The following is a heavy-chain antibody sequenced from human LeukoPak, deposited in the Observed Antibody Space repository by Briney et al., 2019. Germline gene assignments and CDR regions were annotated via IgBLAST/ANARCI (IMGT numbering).Heavy chain of an antibody. V-gene: IGHV3-23*01. CDR1: GFTFSSYG. CDR3: AKDFAVYYDSPFAFDI. J-gene: IGHJ3*02. Sequence: GGSLRLSCAASGFTFSSYGMSWVRQAPGKGLEWVSAISGSGGSTYYADSVKGRFTISRDNSKNTLYLQMNSLRAEDTAVYYCAKDFAVYYDSPFAFDIWGQGTMVTVSS. D-gene: IGHD3-22*01. CDR2: ISGSGGST.